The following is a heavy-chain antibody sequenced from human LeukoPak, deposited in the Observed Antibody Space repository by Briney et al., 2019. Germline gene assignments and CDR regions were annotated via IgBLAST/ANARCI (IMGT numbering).Heavy chain of an antibody. Sequence: KPSETLSLTCAVYGGSFSGYYWSWIRQPPGKGLEWIGEINHSGSTNYNPCLKSRVTISVDTSKNQFSLKLSSVTAADTAVYYCARLKYYYDSSGYYYRRSYWYFDLWGRGTLVTVSS. CDR1: GGSFSGYY. CDR2: INHSGST. V-gene: IGHV4-34*01. CDR3: ARLKYYYDSSGYYYRRSYWYFDL. D-gene: IGHD3-22*01. J-gene: IGHJ2*01.